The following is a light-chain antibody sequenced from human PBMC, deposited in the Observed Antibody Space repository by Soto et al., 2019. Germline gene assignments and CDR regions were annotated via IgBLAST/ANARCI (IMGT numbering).Light chain of an antibody. CDR3: QQYDNWPIT. CDR2: GAS. CDR1: QGVSSN. J-gene: IGKJ5*01. Sequence: EIVMTQSPATLSVSPGERATLSCRASQGVSSNLAWYQQKPGQAPRLLMYGASTRATAIPPRFSGSGSGTEFTLTISSLQSEDFAVYYCQQYDNWPITFGQGTRLEI. V-gene: IGKV3-15*01.